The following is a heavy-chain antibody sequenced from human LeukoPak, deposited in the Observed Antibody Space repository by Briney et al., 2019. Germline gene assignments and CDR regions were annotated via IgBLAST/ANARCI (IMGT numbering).Heavy chain of an antibody. D-gene: IGHD1-26*01. V-gene: IGHV3-23*01. CDR3: AKDGQSFNSMWDYLDS. CDR2: IGGGDT. CDR1: GFHFSTYA. Sequence: PGGSLRLSCVASGFHFSTYAMSWVRQAPGKGLEGVSGIGGGDTHYADSVKGRFTISRDNSKNTVELQMSSLRAEDTAVYYCAKDGQSFNSMWDYLDSWGRGTLVTVSS. J-gene: IGHJ4*02.